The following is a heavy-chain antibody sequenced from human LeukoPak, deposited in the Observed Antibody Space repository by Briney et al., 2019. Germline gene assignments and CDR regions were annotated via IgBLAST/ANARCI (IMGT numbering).Heavy chain of an antibody. V-gene: IGHV4-34*01. CDR1: GGSFSGYY. CDR2: INHSGST. CDR3: ARGSRRAFDI. Sequence: SETLSLTCAVYGGSFSGYYWSCIRQPPGKGLEWIGEINHSGSTNYNPSLKSRVTISVDTSKNQFSLKLSSVTAADTAVYYCARGSRRAFDIWGQGTMVTVSS. J-gene: IGHJ3*02.